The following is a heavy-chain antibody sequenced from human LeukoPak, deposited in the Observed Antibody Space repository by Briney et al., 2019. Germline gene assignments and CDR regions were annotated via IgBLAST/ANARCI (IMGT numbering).Heavy chain of an antibody. J-gene: IGHJ3*02. CDR1: GYTFSIYG. D-gene: IGHD6-19*01. V-gene: IGHV1-18*01. CDR3: ARDLVAGRGPAMWAFDI. Sequence: ASVKVSCKASGYTFSIYGITWVRQAPGQGLEWMGWISAHTGNSDYAQKFQNRVTMTIDTSTSTAYMELRSLGSDDTAVYYCARDLVAGRGPAMWAFDIWGQGTMVTVSS. CDR2: ISAHTGNS.